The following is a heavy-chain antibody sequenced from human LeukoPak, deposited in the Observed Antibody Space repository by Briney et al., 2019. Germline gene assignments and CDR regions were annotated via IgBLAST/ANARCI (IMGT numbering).Heavy chain of an antibody. V-gene: IGHV4-61*02. CDR1: GGSISSGSYY. CDR2: IYTSGST. Sequence: SETLSLTCTVSGGSISSGSYYWSWIRQPAGKGLEWIGRIYTSGSTNYNPSLKSRVTISVDTSKNQFSLKLSSVTAADTAVYYCARDADDTVTTGGGGFDYWGQGTLVTVSS. D-gene: IGHD4-11*01. CDR3: ARDADDTVTTGGGGFDY. J-gene: IGHJ4*02.